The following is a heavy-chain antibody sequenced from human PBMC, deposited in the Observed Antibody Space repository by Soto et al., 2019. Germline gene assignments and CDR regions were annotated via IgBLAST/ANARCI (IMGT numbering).Heavy chain of an antibody. D-gene: IGHD3-10*01. CDR3: ARVNYGSGSYLHTFDY. V-gene: IGHV4-59*01. J-gene: IGHJ4*02. CDR2: IYYTGST. Sequence: SETLSLTCTVSGGSITSFYCIFLRHSPFKGLEWIGYIYYTGSTVYSPSLKTRVTISLDTSKTQFSLKLTSVTAADTAVYFCARVNYGSGSYLHTFDYWGQGTPVTVSS. CDR1: GGSITSFY.